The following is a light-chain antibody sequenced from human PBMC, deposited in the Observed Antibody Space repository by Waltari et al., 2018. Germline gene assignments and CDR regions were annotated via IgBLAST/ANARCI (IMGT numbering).Light chain of an antibody. Sequence: DLQMTQSPSSLSASVGDRVTITCQASQDISTYLNWYQQKPGKAPKLLIYDASNFETGVPSRFSGSGSGTDFTFTISSLQPEDIATYYCQQYDNLSWTFGQGTKVEIK. CDR2: DAS. J-gene: IGKJ1*01. CDR3: QQYDNLSWT. V-gene: IGKV1-33*01. CDR1: QDISTY.